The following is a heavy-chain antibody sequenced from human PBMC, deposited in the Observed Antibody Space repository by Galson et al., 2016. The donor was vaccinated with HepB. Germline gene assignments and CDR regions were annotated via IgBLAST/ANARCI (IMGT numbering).Heavy chain of an antibody. CDR3: AKGGYSGWYSDDAFDI. CDR2: ISYDGSNK. CDR1: GFTFSSYG. V-gene: IGHV3-30*18. D-gene: IGHD6-19*01. Sequence: SLRLSCAASGFTFSSYGMHWVRQAPGQGLEWVAVISYDGSNKYDVDSVKGRFTNSRDNSKNTLYLQMHSLRAEDSAVYYCAKGGYSGWYSDDAFDIWGQGTMVTVSS. J-gene: IGHJ3*02.